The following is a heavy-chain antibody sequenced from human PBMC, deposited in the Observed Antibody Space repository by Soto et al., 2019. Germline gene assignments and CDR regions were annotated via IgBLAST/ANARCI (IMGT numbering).Heavy chain of an antibody. CDR2: IIPIFGTA. D-gene: IGHD2-21*01. V-gene: IGHV1-69*13. J-gene: IGHJ6*02. CDR3: AEGPGSIVVVPGGYYGMDV. CDR1: GGTFISYA. Sequence: ASVKVSCKASGGTFISYAISLVRQAPGQGLEWMGGIIPIFGTANYAQKFQGRVTITADESTSTAYMELSSLRSEDTAVYYCAEGPGSIVVVPGGYYGMDVWGQGTTVTVSS.